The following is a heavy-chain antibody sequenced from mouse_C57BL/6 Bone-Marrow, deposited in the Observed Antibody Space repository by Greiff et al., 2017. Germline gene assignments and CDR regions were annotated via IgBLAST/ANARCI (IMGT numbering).Heavy chain of an antibody. D-gene: IGHD1-2*01. Sequence: QVQLQQPGAELVRPGSSVKLSCKASGYTFTSYWMDWVKQRPGQGLEWIGNIYPSDSETHYNQKFKDKATLTVDKSSSTAYMQLSSLTSEASAVYYFARRFPYYDVDYWGQGTTLTVSS. V-gene: IGHV1-61*01. J-gene: IGHJ2*01. CDR1: GYTFTSYW. CDR3: ARRFPYYDVDY. CDR2: IYPSDSET.